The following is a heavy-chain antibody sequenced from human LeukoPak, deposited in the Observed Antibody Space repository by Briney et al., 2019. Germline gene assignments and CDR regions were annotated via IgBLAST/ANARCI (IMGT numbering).Heavy chain of an antibody. CDR2: IYYSGST. J-gene: IGHJ4*02. D-gene: IGHD4-23*01. Sequence: SETLYLTCTASGGSISSYYWSWIRQPPGKGLEWIGYIYYSGSTNYNPSLKSRVTISVDTSKNQFSLKLSSVTAADTAVYYCARSPRGTTVVVFDYWGQGTLVTVSS. CDR3: ARSPRGTTVVVFDY. CDR1: GGSISSYY. V-gene: IGHV4-59*01.